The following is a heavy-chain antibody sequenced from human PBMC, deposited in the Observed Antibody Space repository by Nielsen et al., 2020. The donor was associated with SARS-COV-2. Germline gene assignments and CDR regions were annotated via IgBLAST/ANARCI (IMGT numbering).Heavy chain of an antibody. CDR2: INEDGSVV. CDR1: GFTFSGYA. V-gene: IGHV3-7*05. D-gene: IGHD4-11*01. CDR3: ARDAAYSRFDY. Sequence: GGSLRLSCAASGFTFSGYAMNWVRQAPGKGLEWVANINEDGSVVNYVDSVKGRFTISRDNAGKSLYLQMNSLRAEDTAVYYCARDAAYSRFDYWGQGTLVTVSS. J-gene: IGHJ4*02.